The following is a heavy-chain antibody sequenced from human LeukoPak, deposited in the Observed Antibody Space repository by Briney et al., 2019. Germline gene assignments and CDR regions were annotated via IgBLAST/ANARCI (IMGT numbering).Heavy chain of an antibody. V-gene: IGHV3-30-3*01. Sequence: GRSLRLSCAASGFTFSSYAMHWVRQAPGKGLEWVAVISYDGSNKYYADSVKGRFTISRDNSKNTLYLQMNSLRAEDTAVYYCARDHYYGSGSYYKGDNWGQGTLVTVSS. J-gene: IGHJ4*02. CDR3: ARDHYYGSGSYYKGDN. D-gene: IGHD3-10*01. CDR2: ISYDGSNK. CDR1: GFTFSSYA.